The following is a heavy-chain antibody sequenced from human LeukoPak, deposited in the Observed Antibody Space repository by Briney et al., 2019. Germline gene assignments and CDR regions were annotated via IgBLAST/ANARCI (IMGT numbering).Heavy chain of an antibody. D-gene: IGHD6-6*01. J-gene: IGHJ4*02. Sequence: ASVKVSCKASRYTFTGYFIHWVRQAPGQGLEWMGRINPDSGVTNYAQKFQGRVTMTRDASISTAYMNLNRLRSDDTAVYYCARARSVAARSFFDYWGQGALLTVSA. V-gene: IGHV1-2*06. CDR3: ARARSVAARSFFDY. CDR1: RYTFTGYF. CDR2: INPDSGVT.